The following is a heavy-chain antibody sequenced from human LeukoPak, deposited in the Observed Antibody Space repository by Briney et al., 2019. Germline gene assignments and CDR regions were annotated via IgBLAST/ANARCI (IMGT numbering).Heavy chain of an antibody. CDR1: GSTFISYG. D-gene: IGHD6-6*01. V-gene: IGHV1-18*01. CDR2: ISSSSGKT. CDR3: ARDHASSSGWFDP. J-gene: IGHJ5*02. Sequence: GASVKVPCKASGSTFISYGISWVRQAPGQGLEWLGWISSSSGKTTSAQKFQGRVTMTTDTSTSRAYLELRSLRFDDTALYYCARDHASSSGWFDPWGQGTLVTASS.